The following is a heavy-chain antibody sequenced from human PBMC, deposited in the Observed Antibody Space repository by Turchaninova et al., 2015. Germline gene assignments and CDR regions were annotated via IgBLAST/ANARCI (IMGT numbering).Heavy chain of an antibody. CDR1: GFPFRSYA. D-gene: IGHD4-11*01. CDR3: AKAPTPYDYSNYNWFDP. V-gene: IGHV3-23*01. J-gene: IGHJ5*02. Sequence: EVQLLESGGGWVQPGGSLIRSCAAAGFPFRSYAMGWVRQAPGKGLEGVSAISGSCGSTYSADSVKGRFTISRDNSKNTLYLQMNSLRAEDTAVYYCAKAPTPYDYSNYNWFDPWGQGTLVTVSS. CDR2: ISGSCGST.